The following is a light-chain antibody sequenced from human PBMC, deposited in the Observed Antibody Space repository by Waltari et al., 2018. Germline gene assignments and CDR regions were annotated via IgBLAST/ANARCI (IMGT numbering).Light chain of an antibody. CDR2: EVS. J-gene: IGLJ2*01. Sequence: QSALTPPASVSGSPGQSITISCPGTSSDVGGYTYASWYQQHPGKAPKLMIYEVSNRPSGVSNRFSGSKSGNTASLTISGLQAGDEADYYCSSYTSSSTVVFGGGTKLTVL. CDR3: SSYTSSSTVV. V-gene: IGLV2-14*01. CDR1: SSDVGGYTY.